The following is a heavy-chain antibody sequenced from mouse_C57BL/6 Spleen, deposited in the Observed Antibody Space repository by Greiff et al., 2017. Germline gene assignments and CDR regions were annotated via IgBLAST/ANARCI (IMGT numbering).Heavy chain of an antibody. Sequence: VQLQQSGAELARPGASVKLSCKASGYTFTSYGISWVKQRTGKSLEWIGEIYPRSGNTYYNEKFKAKATLAADKSSSTAYMELRSLTSEDSAVYFCEGTKAEWYFDVWGTGTTVTVSS. V-gene: IGHV1-81*01. CDR3: EGTKAEWYFDV. D-gene: IGHD1-2*01. CDR2: IYPRSGNT. CDR1: GYTFTSYG. J-gene: IGHJ1*03.